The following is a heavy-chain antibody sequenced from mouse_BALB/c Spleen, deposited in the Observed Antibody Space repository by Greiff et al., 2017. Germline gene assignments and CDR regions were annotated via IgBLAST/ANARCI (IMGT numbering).Heavy chain of an antibody. J-gene: IGHJ4*01. CDR2: IWRGGST. CDR1: DFSLTSYG. CDR3: AKGGLLLYYYAMDY. Sequence: VQLQQSGPSLVQPSQSLSITCTVSDFSLTSYGVHWVRQSPGKGLEWLGVIWRGGSTDYNAAFMSRLSITKDNSKSQVFFKMNSLQADDTAIYYCAKGGLLLYYYAMDYWGQGTSVTVSS. V-gene: IGHV2-5-1*01. D-gene: IGHD2-10*01.